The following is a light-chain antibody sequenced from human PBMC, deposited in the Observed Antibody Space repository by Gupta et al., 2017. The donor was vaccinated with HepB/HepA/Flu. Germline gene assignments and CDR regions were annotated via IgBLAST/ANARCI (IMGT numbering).Light chain of an antibody. V-gene: IGLV3-21*02. CDR1: DIGTTN. J-gene: IGLJ3*02. CDR2: DNS. Sequence: SYELTQPPSVSVAPGQTARITCGASDIGTTNVHWYQQTPGQAPLQVVRDNSDRPLGIPDRFSGSNSGNTATLIISRVEAGDESDYYCQIWDTSDRGVFGGGTKLTVL. CDR3: QIWDTSDRGV.